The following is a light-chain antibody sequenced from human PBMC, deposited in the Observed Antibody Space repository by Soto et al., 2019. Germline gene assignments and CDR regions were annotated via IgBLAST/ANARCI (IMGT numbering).Light chain of an antibody. J-gene: IGKJ1*01. CDR1: QSVSSN. CDR2: GAS. V-gene: IGKV3D-15*01. CDR3: QQYNNWPRT. Sequence: EIVMTQSPATLSVSPGERATLSCRASQSVSSNLAWYQQKPGQAPRLLIYGASIRATGIPARFSGSGSGTEFTITISSLQSEDFAVYYCQQYNNWPRTFGQGTKVEIK.